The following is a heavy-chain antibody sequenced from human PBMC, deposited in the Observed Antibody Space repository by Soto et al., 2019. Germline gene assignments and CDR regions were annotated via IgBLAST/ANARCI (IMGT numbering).Heavy chain of an antibody. J-gene: IGHJ6*02. V-gene: IGHV1-69*13. CDR1: GGTFSSYA. CDR3: AAKASTSYVYYYGMDV. CDR2: IIPIFGTA. Sequence: GASVKVSCKASGGTFSSYAISWVRQAPGQGLEWMGGIIPIFGTANYAQKFQGRVTITADESTSTAYMELSSLRSEDTAVYYCAAKASTSYVYYYGMDVWGQGTTVTVSS. D-gene: IGHD6-6*01.